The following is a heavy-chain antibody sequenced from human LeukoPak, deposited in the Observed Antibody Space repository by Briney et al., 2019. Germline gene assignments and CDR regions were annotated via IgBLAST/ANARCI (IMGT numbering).Heavy chain of an antibody. J-gene: IGHJ4*02. CDR2: IYPGDSDT. V-gene: IGHV5-51*01. Sequence: GESLKISCKGSGYSFTSYWICWVRQMPGKGLEWMGIIYPGDSDTRYSPSFQGQVTISADKSISTAYLQWSSLKASDTAMYYCARPYDILTGYMDCWGQGTLVTVSS. CDR1: GYSFTSYW. CDR3: ARPYDILTGYMDC. D-gene: IGHD3-9*01.